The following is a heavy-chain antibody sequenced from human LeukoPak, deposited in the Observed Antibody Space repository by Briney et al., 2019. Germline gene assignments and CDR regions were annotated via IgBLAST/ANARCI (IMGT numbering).Heavy chain of an antibody. V-gene: IGHV1-46*02. CDR1: GYTFNSSY. CDR2: INPSDDST. Sequence: ASVKVSCKASGYTFNSSYMHWVRQAPGQGLEWMGIINPSDDSTRYAQKFQGRVTMTKDTSTNTVYMHLSSLSSDDTAVYYCARDHGSDYDFWSGYYGFDYWGQGTLVTVSS. CDR3: ARDHGSDYDFWSGYYGFDY. J-gene: IGHJ4*02. D-gene: IGHD3-3*01.